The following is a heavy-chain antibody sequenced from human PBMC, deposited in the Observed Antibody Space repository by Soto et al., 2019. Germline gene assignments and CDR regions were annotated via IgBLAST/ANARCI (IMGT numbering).Heavy chain of an antibody. CDR1: GYSFINYW. Sequence: PGESLEISCKGSGYSFINYWHACVRQLPGKGLELIGIVYPGDSDIKYSPSFQGQVTISADRSINTAYLQWNSLQASDTAIYYCARLRGHQVIQGWFEPWGQGTLVTVSS. CDR2: VYPGDSDI. D-gene: IGHD2-21*01. V-gene: IGHV5-51*01. J-gene: IGHJ5*02. CDR3: ARLRGHQVIQGWFEP.